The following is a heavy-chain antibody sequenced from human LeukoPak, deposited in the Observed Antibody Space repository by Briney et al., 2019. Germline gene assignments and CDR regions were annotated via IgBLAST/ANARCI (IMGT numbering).Heavy chain of an antibody. CDR1: GYTFNIYW. V-gene: IGHV5-51*01. CDR2: IYPGDSDT. CDR3: ARLFTVTSDY. D-gene: IGHD4-17*01. J-gene: IGHJ4*02. Sequence: GESQKISYESSGYTFNIYWIGWVRQIPGKGLEWMGIIYPGDSDTRYSPSFQGQVTISADKSISTAYLQWSSLKASDAAMYYCARLFTVTSDYWGQGTLVTVSS.